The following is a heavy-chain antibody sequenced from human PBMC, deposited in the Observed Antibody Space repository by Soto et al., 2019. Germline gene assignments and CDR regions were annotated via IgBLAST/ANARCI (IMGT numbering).Heavy chain of an antibody. V-gene: IGHV4-4*02. CDR2: IYHSGST. CDR1: GGSISSSNW. Sequence: QVQLQESGPGLVKPSGTLSLTCAVSGGSISSSNWWSWVRQPPGKGLAWIGEIYHSGSTNYNPSLKRRVPISVDKSKNQFSMKLSYVTAADTAVYYCAREGLVGANTGTFDIWGQGKMVTVFS. J-gene: IGHJ3*02. D-gene: IGHD1-26*01. CDR3: AREGLVGANTGTFDI.